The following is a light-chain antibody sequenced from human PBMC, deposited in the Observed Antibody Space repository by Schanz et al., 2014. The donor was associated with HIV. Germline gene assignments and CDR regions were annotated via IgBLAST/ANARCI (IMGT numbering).Light chain of an antibody. V-gene: IGKV3-11*01. CDR1: QSVGGN. J-gene: IGKJ1*01. CDR3: QQRFNWPRT. CDR2: DAS. Sequence: EMVMTQSPATLSASPGERATLSCRASQSVGGNLAWYQQKPGQAPRLLLYDASSRATGIPGRFSGRGSGTEFTLTISSLEPEDFVVYYCQQRFNWPRTFGQGTKVEIK.